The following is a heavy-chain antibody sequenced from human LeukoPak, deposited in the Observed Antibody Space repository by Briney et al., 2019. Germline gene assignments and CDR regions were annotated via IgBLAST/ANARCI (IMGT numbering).Heavy chain of an antibody. Sequence: ASVKVSCKASGYTFTSYGISWVRQAPGQGLEWMGWISAYNGNTNYTQKLQGRVTMTTDTSTSTAYMELRSLRSDDTAVYYCAGDSPLNYYDSSDYSGGDAFDIWGQGTMVTVSS. CDR1: GYTFTSYG. V-gene: IGHV1-18*01. CDR2: ISAYNGNT. CDR3: AGDSPLNYYDSSDYSGGDAFDI. J-gene: IGHJ3*02. D-gene: IGHD3-22*01.